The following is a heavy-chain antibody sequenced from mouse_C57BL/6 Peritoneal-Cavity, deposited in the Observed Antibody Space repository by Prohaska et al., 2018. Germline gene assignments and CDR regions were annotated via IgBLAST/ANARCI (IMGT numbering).Heavy chain of an antibody. CDR2: INPDSSKI. CDR3: ASRNCYAMDY. D-gene: IGHD4-1*01. J-gene: IGHJ4*01. CDR1: VIDFSRYW. Sequence: VKLLQSGVGLVQPGATLNISCAASVIDFSRYWMSWVRQSPGKRLEWSEEINPDSSKINYATSLKDKFSIYRDKDTNTLYLQRRKVRSEDTARYCCASRNCYAMDYWGQGTSVTVSS. V-gene: IGHV4-1*01.